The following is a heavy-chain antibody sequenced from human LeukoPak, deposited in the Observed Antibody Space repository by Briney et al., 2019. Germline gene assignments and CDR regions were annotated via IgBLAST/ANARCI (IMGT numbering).Heavy chain of an antibody. Sequence: HPGGSLRLSCAASGFTFSSYGMHWVRQAPGKGLEWVANINEDGSYKYHADSVKGRLTISRDNAKNSLYLQMNSLRAEDTAVYYCARDATRGGDDDYWGQGTRVIVSS. V-gene: IGHV3-7*01. CDR2: INEDGSYK. J-gene: IGHJ4*02. CDR3: ARDATRGGDDDY. D-gene: IGHD2-21*02. CDR1: GFTFSSYG.